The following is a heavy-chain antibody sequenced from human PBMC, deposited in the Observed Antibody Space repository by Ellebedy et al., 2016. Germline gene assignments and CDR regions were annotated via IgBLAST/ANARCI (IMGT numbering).Heavy chain of an antibody. J-gene: IGHJ6*03. CDR1: GYTFTSYG. V-gene: IGHV1-18*01. CDR2: ISAYNGNT. CDR3: ARVESTIFGVVISPGVEYYYYYMDV. Sequence: ASVKVSCXASGYTFTSYGISWVRQAPGQGLEWMGWISAYNGNTNYAQKLQGRVTMTTDTSTSTAYMELRSLRSDDTAVYYCARVESTIFGVVISPGVEYYYYYMDVWGKGTTVTVSS. D-gene: IGHD3-3*01.